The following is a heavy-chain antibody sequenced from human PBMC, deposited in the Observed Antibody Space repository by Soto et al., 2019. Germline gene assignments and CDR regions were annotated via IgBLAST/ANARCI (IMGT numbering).Heavy chain of an antibody. CDR3: AKEVSLGSTVDLGY. CDR1: GFTFSIFA. J-gene: IGHJ4*02. Sequence: VGSLRLSCAASGFTFSIFAMSWVRQSPGKGLEWVSTISGSGGSTYYADAVKGRFTISRDNSMGTLYLQMKSLRVEDTAIYYCAKEVSLGSTVDLGYWGQGALVTVSS. D-gene: IGHD7-27*01. CDR2: ISGSGGST. V-gene: IGHV3-23*01.